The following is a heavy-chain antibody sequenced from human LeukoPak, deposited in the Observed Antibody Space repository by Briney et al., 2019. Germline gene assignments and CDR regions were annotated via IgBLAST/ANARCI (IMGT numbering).Heavy chain of an antibody. J-gene: IGHJ4*02. D-gene: IGHD5-18*01. CDR3: AEAPVDTAMATGY. CDR1: GFTFSSYG. CDR2: IWYDGSNK. Sequence: GGSLRLSCAASGFTFSSYGMHWVRQAPGKGLEWVAVIWYDGSNKYYADSVKGRFTISRDNSKNTLYLQMNSLRAEDTAVYYCAEAPVDTAMATGYWGQGTLVTVSS. V-gene: IGHV3-33*06.